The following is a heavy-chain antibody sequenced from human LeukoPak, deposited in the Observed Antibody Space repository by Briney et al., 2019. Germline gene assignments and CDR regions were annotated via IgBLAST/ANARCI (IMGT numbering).Heavy chain of an antibody. Sequence: PGGSLRLSCAASGFTFSTYAMTWVRQAPGKGLEWVSSISSSSSYIYYADSVKGRFTISRDNAKNSLYLQMNSLRAEDTAVYYCARENYYDSSGYGNFDYWGQGTLVTVSS. CDR1: GFTFSTYA. CDR3: ARENYYDSSGYGNFDY. CDR2: ISSSSSYI. V-gene: IGHV3-21*01. J-gene: IGHJ4*02. D-gene: IGHD3-22*01.